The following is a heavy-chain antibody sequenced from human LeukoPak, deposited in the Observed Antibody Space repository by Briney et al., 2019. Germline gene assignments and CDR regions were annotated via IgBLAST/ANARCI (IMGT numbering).Heavy chain of an antibody. Sequence: ASVKVSCKASGYTFTGYYMHWVRQAPGQGLEWMGWINPNSGGTSYAQKFQGRVTMTRDTSISTAYMELSRLRSDDTAVYYCARDVGSGWFYFDYWGQGTLVTVSS. J-gene: IGHJ4*02. CDR3: ARDVGSGWFYFDY. V-gene: IGHV1-2*02. CDR1: GYTFTGYY. D-gene: IGHD6-19*01. CDR2: INPNSGGT.